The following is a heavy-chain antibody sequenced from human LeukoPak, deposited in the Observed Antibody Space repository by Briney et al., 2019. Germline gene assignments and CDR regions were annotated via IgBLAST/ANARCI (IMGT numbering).Heavy chain of an antibody. CDR1: GGSFSGYY. D-gene: IGHD1-26*01. CDR3: ARGRSYGY. CDR2: INHSGST. V-gene: IGHV4-34*01. J-gene: IGHJ4*02. Sequence: KSSETLSLTCAVYGGSFSGYYWSWIRQPPGKGLEWIGEINHSGSTNYNPSLKSRVTISVDTSKNQFSLKLSSVTAADTAVYYCARGRSYGYWGQGTLVTVSS.